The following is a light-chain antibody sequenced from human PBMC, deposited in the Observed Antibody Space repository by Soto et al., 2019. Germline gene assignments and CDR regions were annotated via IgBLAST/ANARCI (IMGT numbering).Light chain of an antibody. Sequence: QAVVTQEPSLTVSPGGTVTLTCGSSTGAVTSGHYPYWFQQKPGQAPRTLIYDTTNKHSWTPARFSGSLLGGKAALTLSGAQPEGEAEYYCSLSYSGVSVVFGGGTQLTVL. V-gene: IGLV7-46*01. CDR2: DTT. CDR3: SLSYSGVSVV. J-gene: IGLJ2*01. CDR1: TGAVTSGHY.